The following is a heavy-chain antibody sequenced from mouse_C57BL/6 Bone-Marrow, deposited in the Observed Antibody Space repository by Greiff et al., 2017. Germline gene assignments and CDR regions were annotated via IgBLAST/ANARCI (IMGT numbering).Heavy chain of an antibody. CDR1: GFTFSSSG. Sequence: EVKLVESGGDLVKPGGSLKLSCAASGFTFSSSGMSWVRQTPDKRLEWVATISSGGSYTYYPDSVKGRFTISRDNAKNTLYLQMSSLKSEDTAMYYCARQTYWGQGASVTVSS. J-gene: IGHJ4*01. CDR3: ARQTY. CDR2: ISSGGSYT. V-gene: IGHV5-6*02.